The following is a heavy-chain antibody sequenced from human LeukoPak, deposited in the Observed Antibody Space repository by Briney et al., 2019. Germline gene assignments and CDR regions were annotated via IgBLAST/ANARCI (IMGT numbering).Heavy chain of an antibody. D-gene: IGHD2-15*01. J-gene: IGHJ4*02. Sequence: GGSLRLSCAASGFTVSDSYMSWVRQAPGMGLEWVSVIYGAGVTYYADSVRGRFTISRDNSKNTLYLQMTSLRAEDTAFYYCATLLPASRHYFQYWGQGALVTVSS. CDR3: ATLLPASRHYFQY. V-gene: IGHV3-53*01. CDR2: IYGAGVT. CDR1: GFTVSDSY.